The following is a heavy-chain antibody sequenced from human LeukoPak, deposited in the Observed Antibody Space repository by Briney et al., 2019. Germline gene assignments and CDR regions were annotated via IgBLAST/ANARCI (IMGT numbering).Heavy chain of an antibody. J-gene: IGHJ4*02. CDR3: ARDLPFDD. CDR1: GFTVSSKY. Sequence: GSLRLSCAASGFTVSSKYMSWVRQAPGKGLEWVSVIYSGGSTYYADSVKGRFTISRDNSKNTLYLQMNSLRAEDTAVYYCARDLPFDDWGQGTLVTVSS. CDR2: IYSGGST. V-gene: IGHV3-66*01.